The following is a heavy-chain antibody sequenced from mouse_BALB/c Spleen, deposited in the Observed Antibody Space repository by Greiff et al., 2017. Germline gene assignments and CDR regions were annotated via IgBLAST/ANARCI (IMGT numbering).Heavy chain of an antibody. J-gene: IGHJ4*01. D-gene: IGHD3-2*01. CDR1: GFSLTSYG. CDR2: IWSDGST. V-gene: IGHV2-6-2*01. CDR3: ARHRQLGLPYAMDY. Sequence: QVQLQQSGPDLVAPSQSLSITCTVSGFSLTSYGVHWVRQPPGKGLEWLVVIWSDGSTTYNSALKSRLSISKDNSKSQVFLKMNSLQTDDTAMYYCARHRQLGLPYAMDYWGQGTSGTVSS.